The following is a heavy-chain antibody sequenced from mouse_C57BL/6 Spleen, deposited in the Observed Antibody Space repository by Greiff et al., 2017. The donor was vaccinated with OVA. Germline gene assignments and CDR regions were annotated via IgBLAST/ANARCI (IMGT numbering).Heavy chain of an antibody. V-gene: IGHV2-6-1*01. CDR1: GFSLTSYG. J-gene: IGHJ4*01. CDR3: ARHGNDYDESSYYAMDY. Sequence: VQLVESGPGLVAPSQRLSITCTVSGFSLTSYGVHWVRQPPGKGLEWLVVIWSAGSTTYNSALKSRLSISKDNSKSQVFLKMNSLQTDDTAMYYCARHGNDYDESSYYAMDYWGQGTSVTVSS. CDR2: IWSAGST. D-gene: IGHD2-4*01.